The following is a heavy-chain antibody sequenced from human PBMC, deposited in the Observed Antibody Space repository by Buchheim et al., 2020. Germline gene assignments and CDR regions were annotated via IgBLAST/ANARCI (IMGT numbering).Heavy chain of an antibody. Sequence: EVQLVESGGGLVQPGGSLRLSCAASGFTFSSYWMSWVRQAPGKGLEWVANIKQDGSEKYYVDSVKGRFTIPRDNAKNSLYLQMNSLRAEDTAVYYCARVASSSWYGVYYYYYMDVWGKGTT. D-gene: IGHD6-13*01. J-gene: IGHJ6*03. V-gene: IGHV3-7*01. CDR1: GFTFSSYW. CDR2: IKQDGSEK. CDR3: ARVASSSWYGVYYYYYMDV.